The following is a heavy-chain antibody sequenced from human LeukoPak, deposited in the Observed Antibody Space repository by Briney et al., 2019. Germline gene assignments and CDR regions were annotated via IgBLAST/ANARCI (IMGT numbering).Heavy chain of an antibody. J-gene: IGHJ4*02. CDR3: AKARVTAVAGTDY. V-gene: IGHV3-30*18. CDR2: ISYDGSNK. CDR1: GFTFSSYG. Sequence: PGGSLRLSCAASGFTFSSYGMHWVRQAPGKGLEWVAVISYDGSNKYYADSVKGRFTISRDNSKNTLYLQMNSLRAEDTAVYYCAKARVTAVAGTDYWGQGTLVTVSS. D-gene: IGHD6-19*01.